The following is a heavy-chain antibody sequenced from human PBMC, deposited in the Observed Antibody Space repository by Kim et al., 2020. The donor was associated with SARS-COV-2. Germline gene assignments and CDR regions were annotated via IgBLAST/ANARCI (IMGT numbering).Heavy chain of an antibody. CDR1: GGSISSYY. CDR2: IYYSGST. CDR3: ARHWELGTFDP. D-gene: IGHD1-26*01. V-gene: IGHV4-59*08. J-gene: IGHJ5*02. Sequence: SETLSLTCTVSGGSISSYYWSWIRQPPGKGLEWIGYIYYSGSTNYNPSLKSRVTISVDTSKNQFSLKLSSVTAADTAVYYCARHWELGTFDPWGQGTLVTVSS.